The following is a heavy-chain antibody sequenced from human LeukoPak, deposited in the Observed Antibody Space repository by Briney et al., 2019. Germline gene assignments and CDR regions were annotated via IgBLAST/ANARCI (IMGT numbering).Heavy chain of an antibody. CDR3: VKDAYGFDF. D-gene: IGHD3-10*01. J-gene: IGHJ4*02. CDR2: ISTNGGTT. Sequence: GGSLRLSCAASGFTFSYYWMHWVRQAPGKGLEYVSAISTNGGTTYYADSVKGRFAISRDNSKNTLYLQMSSLRAEDTAVYYCVKDAYGFDFWGQGTLVTVSS. CDR1: GFTFSYYW. V-gene: IGHV3-64D*09.